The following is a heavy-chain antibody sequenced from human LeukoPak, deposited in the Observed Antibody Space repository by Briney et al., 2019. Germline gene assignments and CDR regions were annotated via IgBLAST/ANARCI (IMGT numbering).Heavy chain of an antibody. Sequence: SETLSLTCTVSGYSICSGYYWGWIRQPPGKGLEWIGSIYHSGSTYYNPSLKSRVTISVDTSKNQFSLKLSSVTAADTAVYYCARDHYDFWSGYYPVSYFDYWGQGTLVTVSS. D-gene: IGHD3-3*01. V-gene: IGHV4-38-2*02. J-gene: IGHJ4*02. CDR2: IYHSGST. CDR1: GYSICSGYY. CDR3: ARDHYDFWSGYYPVSYFDY.